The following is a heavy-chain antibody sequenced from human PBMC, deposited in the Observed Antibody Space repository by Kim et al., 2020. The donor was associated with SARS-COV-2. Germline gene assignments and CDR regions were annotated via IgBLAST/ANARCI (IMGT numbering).Heavy chain of an antibody. V-gene: IGHV1-8*01. D-gene: IGHD2-8*01. Sequence: ASVKVSCKASGYTFTNYDIQWVRQAPGQGLEWMGWVNPTLGDTLYAKKFQGRVTMTRNTSLKTAYMELSGLRSEDTAIYYCLRGVLYTKGYLDFWGQGTLVAVSS. CDR2: VNPTLGDT. J-gene: IGHJ4*02. CDR3: LRGVLYTKGYLDF. CDR1: GYTFTNYD.